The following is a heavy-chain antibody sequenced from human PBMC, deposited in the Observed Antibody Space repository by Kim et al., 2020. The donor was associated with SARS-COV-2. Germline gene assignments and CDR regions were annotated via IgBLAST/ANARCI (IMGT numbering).Heavy chain of an antibody. D-gene: IGHD2-15*01. V-gene: IGHV4-34*01. CDR3: ARGRGGGSCYGY. J-gene: IGHJ4*02. Sequence: NYNPSLKSRVTISVDTSKNQFSLKLSSVTAADTAVYYCARGRGGGSCYGYWGQGTLVTVSS.